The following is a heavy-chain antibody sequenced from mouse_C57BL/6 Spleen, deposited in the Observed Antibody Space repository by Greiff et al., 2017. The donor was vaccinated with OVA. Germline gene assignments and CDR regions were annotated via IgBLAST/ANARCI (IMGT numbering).Heavy chain of an antibody. CDR1: GYAFSSSW. Sequence: VQLQQSGPELVKPGASVKISCKASGYAFSSSWMNWVKQRPGKGLEWIGRIYPGDGDTNYNGKFKGKATLTADKYSSTAYMQLSSLTSDDSAVYVCAREGYGSSVPDYFDYWGQGTTLTVSS. V-gene: IGHV1-82*01. CDR3: AREGYGSSVPDYFDY. D-gene: IGHD1-1*01. J-gene: IGHJ2*01. CDR2: IYPGDGDT.